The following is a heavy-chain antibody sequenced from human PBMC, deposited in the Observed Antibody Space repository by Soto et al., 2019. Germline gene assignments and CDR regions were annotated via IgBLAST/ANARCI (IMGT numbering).Heavy chain of an antibody. V-gene: IGHV1-69*02. J-gene: IGHJ4*02. Sequence: KVSCKASGGTFSIYTSSWVRQVPGQGLEWMGRIIPILGIANYAQKFQGRVTITADKSTSTAYMELSRLRSDDTAVYYCARAARLRYFDWLPKSYYFDYWGQGTLVTVSS. D-gene: IGHD3-9*01. CDR2: IIPILGIA. CDR1: GGTFSIYT. CDR3: ARAARLRYFDWLPKSYYFDY.